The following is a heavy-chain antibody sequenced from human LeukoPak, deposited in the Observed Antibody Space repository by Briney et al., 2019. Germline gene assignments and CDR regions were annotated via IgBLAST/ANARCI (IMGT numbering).Heavy chain of an antibody. Sequence: SETLSLTCSVSGGSITSYYWSWIRQPPGKGLEWIGHVSDGGRTNYSPSLRSRVSISVDTSKNQFSLKLNSVPAADTAVYFCARASTTFDDWGQGTLVTVSS. J-gene: IGHJ4*02. D-gene: IGHD1-14*01. CDR3: ARASTTFDD. V-gene: IGHV4-59*01. CDR1: GGSITSYY. CDR2: VSDGGRT.